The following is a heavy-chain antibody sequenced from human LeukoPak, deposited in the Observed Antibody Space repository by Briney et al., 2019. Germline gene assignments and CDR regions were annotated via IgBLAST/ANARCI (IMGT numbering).Heavy chain of an antibody. V-gene: IGHV3-23*01. CDR1: GFTFSSCP. CDR2: ISGSGGST. Sequence: SGGSLRLSCAASGFTFSSCPMTWVRQVPGKGLEWVSAISGSGGSTYYADSVKGRFTISRDNSKNTLYLQMNSLRAEDTAVYYCAKGGAGTFDYWGQGTLVTVSS. D-gene: IGHD6-19*01. J-gene: IGHJ4*02. CDR3: AKGGAGTFDY.